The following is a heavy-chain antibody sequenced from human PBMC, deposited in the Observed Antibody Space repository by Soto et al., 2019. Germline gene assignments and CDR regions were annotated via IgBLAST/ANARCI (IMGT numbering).Heavy chain of an antibody. D-gene: IGHD5-18*01. CDR1: GFTFSDYY. CDR3: ARFRSNSYNDGMDV. J-gene: IGHJ6*02. V-gene: IGHV3-11*05. CDR2: IGSSSSYT. Sequence: QVQLVESGGGLVKPGGSLRLSCAASGFTFSDYYMSWIRQAPGKGLEWVSYIGSSSSYTNYADSVKGRFTISRDNAKNSLHLQMNSLRGEDTAVFYCARFRSNSYNDGMDVWGQGTTVTVSS.